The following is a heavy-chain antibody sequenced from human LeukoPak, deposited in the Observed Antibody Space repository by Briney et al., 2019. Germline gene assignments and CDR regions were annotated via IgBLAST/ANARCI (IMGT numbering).Heavy chain of an antibody. CDR1: GFTFSTYS. CDR3: ARDLGWLQFDY. V-gene: IGHV3-48*01. CDR2: ISSGSSII. Sequence: GGSLRLSCAASGFTFSTYSTNWVRQAPGKGLEWVSYISSGSSIIYYADSVKGRFTISRDNAKNSLYLQMNSLRAEDTAVYYCARDLGWLQFDYWGHGNLVTVSS. J-gene: IGHJ5*01. D-gene: IGHD5-24*01.